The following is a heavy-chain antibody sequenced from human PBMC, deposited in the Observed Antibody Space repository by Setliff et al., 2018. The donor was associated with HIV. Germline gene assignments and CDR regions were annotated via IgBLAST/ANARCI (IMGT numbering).Heavy chain of an antibody. CDR3: TTDRWGLQWLVGA. D-gene: IGHD6-19*01. Sequence: GESLKISCVVSGFTLSDAWMSWVRQAPGKGLEWIGRIKSREAGGTTHYAAPVKDRFTISREDSQNTLFLQMHNLKIEDTAMYYCTTDRWGLQWLVGAWGQGTRVTVSS. J-gene: IGHJ4*02. CDR1: GFTLSDAW. V-gene: IGHV3-15*01. CDR2: IKSREAGGTT.